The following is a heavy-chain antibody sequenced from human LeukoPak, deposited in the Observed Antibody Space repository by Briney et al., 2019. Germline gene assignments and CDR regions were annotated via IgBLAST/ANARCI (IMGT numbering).Heavy chain of an antibody. CDR2: FDPEDGET. V-gene: IGHV1-24*01. CDR1: GYTLTELS. D-gene: IGHD6-19*01. CDR3: ATAPSSGWNKEFDY. J-gene: IGHJ4*02. Sequence: ASVKVSCKVSGYTLTELSMHWVRQAPGKGLEWMGGFDPEDGETIYAQKFQGRVTMTEDTSTDTAYMELSSQYSEDTAVYYCATAPSSGWNKEFDYWGQGTLVTVSS.